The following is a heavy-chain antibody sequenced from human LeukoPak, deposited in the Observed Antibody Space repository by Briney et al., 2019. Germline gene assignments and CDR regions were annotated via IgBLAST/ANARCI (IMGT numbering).Heavy chain of an antibody. J-gene: IGHJ3*02. Sequence: PGGSLRLSCAASGFTFTSHAMNWVRQAPGKGLEWVSGISGSGGTTYYAESVKGRFTISRDNSNNTLYLQVNSLRAEDTAVYYCAKDPGGSKQGAFDIWGQGTMVTVSS. D-gene: IGHD3-16*01. CDR3: AKDPGGSKQGAFDI. CDR1: GFTFTSHA. CDR2: ISGSGGTT. V-gene: IGHV3-23*01.